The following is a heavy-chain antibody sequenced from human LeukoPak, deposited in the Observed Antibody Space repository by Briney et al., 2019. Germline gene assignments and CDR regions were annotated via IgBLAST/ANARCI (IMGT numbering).Heavy chain of an antibody. J-gene: IGHJ5*02. CDR2: ISHRGST. CDR3: ARGQVVLRFDP. V-gene: IGHV4-34*01. Sequence: PSETLSLTCAVYGGSFSDYYWSWICQPPGKGLGWIGEISHRGSTNYNPSLKSRVNISIDTSKKQFSRKLSSVTAADTAVYYCARGQVVLRFDPWGQGTLVTVSS. CDR1: GGSFSDYY. D-gene: IGHD2-8*01.